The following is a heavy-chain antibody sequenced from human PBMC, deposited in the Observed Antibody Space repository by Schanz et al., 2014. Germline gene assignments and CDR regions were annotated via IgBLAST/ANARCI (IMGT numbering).Heavy chain of an antibody. CDR2: VNPSVRGT. Sequence: QVHLVQSGAEVHKPGASLKISCKASGYTFTNFFLHWVRQAPGQGLEWMGIVNPSVRGTHFAREFQGRVTVTSDTSTSTVYMELSGLRSEDTAVYYCARDRLECGAECYSVEVFEIWGQGTLVIVSS. CDR3: ARDRLECGAECYSVEVFEI. J-gene: IGHJ4*02. V-gene: IGHV1-46*01. D-gene: IGHD2-21*01. CDR1: GYTFTNFF.